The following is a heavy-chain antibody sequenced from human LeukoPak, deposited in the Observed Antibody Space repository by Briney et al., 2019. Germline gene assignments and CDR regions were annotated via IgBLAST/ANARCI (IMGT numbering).Heavy chain of an antibody. J-gene: IGHJ5*02. V-gene: IGHV4-59*01. CDR2: IYYSGST. CDR1: GGSLSGYY. CDR3: ARDQHGDYALYNWFDP. Sequence: PSETLSLTCTVSGGSLSGYYWGWIRPPPGKGLEWIGYIYYSGSTTHNPSLKTRVTMSVDTPKNQCTLKLSSVTAADTAVYYCARDQHGDYALYNWFDPLGQGTLVTVSS. D-gene: IGHD4-17*01.